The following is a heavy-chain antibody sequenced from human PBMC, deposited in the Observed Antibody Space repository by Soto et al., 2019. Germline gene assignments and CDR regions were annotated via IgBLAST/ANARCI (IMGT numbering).Heavy chain of an antibody. Sequence: QVQLVESGGGVVQPGRSLRLSCAASGFSFTTYVMHWVRQAPGKRLEWVAVISHDGSYKYYEDAVKGRFTISRDTSKNAVYLEMNSLRPEDTAVYYCAKGLLAIVGTTLPRDAFNIWGQGTMVTVSS. D-gene: IGHD1-26*01. CDR1: GFSFTTYV. CDR2: ISHDGSYK. CDR3: AKGLLAIVGTTLPRDAFNI. V-gene: IGHV3-30*18. J-gene: IGHJ3*02.